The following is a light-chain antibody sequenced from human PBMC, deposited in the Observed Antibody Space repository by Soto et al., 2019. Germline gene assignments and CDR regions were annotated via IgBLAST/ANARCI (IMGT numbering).Light chain of an antibody. Sequence: DIVLTQSPGTLSLSPVERATLSCRASQSVTNRYLAWYQQKPGQAPRLLIYGASTRATGIPARFSGSGSGTEFTLTISSLQSEDFAVYYCQQYNNWPRTFGQGTKVDIK. J-gene: IGKJ1*01. CDR2: GAS. V-gene: IGKV3-15*01. CDR3: QQYNNWPRT. CDR1: QSVTNRY.